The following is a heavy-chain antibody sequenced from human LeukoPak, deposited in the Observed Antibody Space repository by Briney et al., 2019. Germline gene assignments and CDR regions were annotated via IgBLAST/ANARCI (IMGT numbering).Heavy chain of an antibody. D-gene: IGHD5-18*01. CDR1: GYSISSGYY. J-gene: IGHJ3*02. V-gene: IGHV4-38-2*02. CDR2: IYHSGRT. Sequence: SETLSLTCTVSGYSISSGYYWGWIRQPPGKGLEWIVSIYHSGRTYYNPSLKSRVTISVDTSKNQFSLKLSSVTAADTAVYYCARDHPLGYGAFDIWGQGTMVTVSS. CDR3: ARDHPLGYGAFDI.